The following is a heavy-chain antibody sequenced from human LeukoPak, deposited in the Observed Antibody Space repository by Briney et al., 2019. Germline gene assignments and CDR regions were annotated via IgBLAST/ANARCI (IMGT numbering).Heavy chain of an antibody. J-gene: IGHJ6*02. CDR1: GGSISSGGYY. CDR3: ARRNQLRYSSYYYYGMDV. CDR2: IYYSGST. V-gene: IGHV4-31*03. Sequence: SETLSLTCTVSGGSISSGGYYWSWIRQHPGKGLEWIGYIYYSGSTYYNPFLKSRVTISVDTSKNQFSLKLSSVTAADTAVYYCARRNQLRYSSYYYYGMDVWGQGTTVTVSS. D-gene: IGHD3-9*01.